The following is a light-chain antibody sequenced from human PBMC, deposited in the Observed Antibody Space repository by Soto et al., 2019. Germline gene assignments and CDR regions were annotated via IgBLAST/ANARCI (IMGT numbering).Light chain of an antibody. CDR3: QQYGSSPS. V-gene: IGKV3-20*01. CDR1: QTVGSRY. Sequence: ENVLTQSPGTLSLSPGERVTLSCSASQTVGSRYLAWYQQKPGQAPRLLIYGASSRATGIPDRFSGSGSGTEFTLTIGRLKPEDFAVYYCQQYGSSPSFGGGTKVDIK. J-gene: IGKJ4*01. CDR2: GAS.